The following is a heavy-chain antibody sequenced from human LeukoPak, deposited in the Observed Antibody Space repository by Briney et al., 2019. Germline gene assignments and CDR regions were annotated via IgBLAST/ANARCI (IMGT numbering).Heavy chain of an antibody. Sequence: GGSLRLSCAASGFTFGDYYMSWIRQAPGKGLEWVSYISSSGSTIYYADSVKGRFTISRDNAKNSLYLQMNSLRAEDTAVYYCARKDSSGWSFDYWGQGTLVTVSS. CDR2: ISSSGSTI. V-gene: IGHV3-11*01. D-gene: IGHD6-19*01. CDR3: ARKDSSGWSFDY. CDR1: GFTFGDYY. J-gene: IGHJ4*02.